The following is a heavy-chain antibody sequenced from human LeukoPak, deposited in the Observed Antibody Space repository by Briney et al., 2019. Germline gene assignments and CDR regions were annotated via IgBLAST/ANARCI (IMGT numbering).Heavy chain of an antibody. CDR2: INPNSGGT. J-gene: IGHJ4*02. CDR1: GYTFTGYY. D-gene: IGHD2-2*01. CDR3: ARDVYCSSTSCSLTDY. Sequence: ASVEVSCKASGYTFTGYYMHWVRQAPGQGLEWMGWINPNSGGTNYAQKFQGRVTLTRDTSISTAYMELSRLRSDDTAVYYCARDVYCSSTSCSLTDYWGQGTLVTVSS. V-gene: IGHV1-2*02.